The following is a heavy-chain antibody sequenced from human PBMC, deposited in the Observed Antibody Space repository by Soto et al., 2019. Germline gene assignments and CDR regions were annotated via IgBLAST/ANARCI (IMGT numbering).Heavy chain of an antibody. V-gene: IGHV1-69*02. CDR2: SIPILGIA. D-gene: IGHD3-16*01. CDR1: GGTFSSYT. Sequence: QVQLVQSGAEVKKPGSSVKVSCKASGGTFSSYTISWVRQAPGQGLEWMGRSIPILGIANYAQKFQGRVTITADKSTSTAYMELSSLRSEDTDVYYWAEGVSCLGTPVDYWGQGTLVTVSS. J-gene: IGHJ4*02. CDR3: AEGVSCLGTPVDY.